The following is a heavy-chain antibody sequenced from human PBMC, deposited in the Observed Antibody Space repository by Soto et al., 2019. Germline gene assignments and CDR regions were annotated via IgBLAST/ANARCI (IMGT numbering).Heavy chain of an antibody. CDR1: GGSFSDYY. CDR3: VREVSIFGVLSPLGS. Sequence: QVQLQQWGAGLLKPSETLSLTCAVSGGSFSDYYWSWIRQPPGKGLEWIGEISHIGSSNYNPSLKSRVTISLDTYMNQISLKLRSVSAADTSVYYCVREVSIFGVLSPLGSWGQGTQVTVSS. V-gene: IGHV4-34*02. CDR2: ISHIGSS. J-gene: IGHJ5*02. D-gene: IGHD3-3*01.